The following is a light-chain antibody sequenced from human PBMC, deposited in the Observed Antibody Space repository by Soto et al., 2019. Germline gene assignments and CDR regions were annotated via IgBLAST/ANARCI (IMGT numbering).Light chain of an antibody. CDR1: TSNLGSNF. Sequence: QSVLTQPPSASGTPGQRVTISCSGSTSNLGSNFVYRYQQVPGAAPKLLISRNDQRPSGVPDRFSGSKSGTSASLAISGLRSEDEADYHCAAWDDSLSGVVFGGGTKLTVL. V-gene: IGLV1-47*01. CDR2: RND. CDR3: AAWDDSLSGVV. J-gene: IGLJ3*02.